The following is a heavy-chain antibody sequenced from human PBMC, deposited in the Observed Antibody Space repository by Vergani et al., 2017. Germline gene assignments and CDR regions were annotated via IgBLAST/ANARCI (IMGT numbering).Heavy chain of an antibody. Sequence: QLQLQESGSGLVKPSQTLSLTCAVSGDSITNGGFSWNWIRQPPGKGPEWIGYIVPSGNSDYNPSLKNRVSISLDKSKNQFSLSVNSVTAADTAVYFCARASLRALVGYYYYMDVWGKGKTVVVSS. CDR3: ARASLRALVGYYYYMDV. D-gene: IGHD3-16*02. V-gene: IGHV4-30-2*01. CDR1: GDSITNGGFS. CDR2: IVPSGNS. J-gene: IGHJ6*03.